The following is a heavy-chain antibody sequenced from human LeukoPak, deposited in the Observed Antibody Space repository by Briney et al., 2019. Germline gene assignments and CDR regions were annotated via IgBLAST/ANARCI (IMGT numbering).Heavy chain of an antibody. J-gene: IGHJ4*02. CDR3: ARGGFRIVGANDY. CDR1: GDSITNTNYY. CDR2: INHSGST. D-gene: IGHD1-26*01. V-gene: IGHV4-39*07. Sequence: KPSETLSLTCTVSGDSITNTNYYWSWIRQPPGKGLEWIGEINHSGSTNYNPSLKSRVTISVDTSKNQFSLKLSSVTAADTAVYYCARGGFRIVGANDYGGQGTLVTVSS.